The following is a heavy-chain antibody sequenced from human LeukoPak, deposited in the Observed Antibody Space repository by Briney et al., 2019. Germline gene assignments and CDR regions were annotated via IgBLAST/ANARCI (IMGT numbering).Heavy chain of an antibody. Sequence: GGSLRLSCAASGFTFSSYSMNWVRQAPGKGLEWVSAISGSGGSTYYADSVKGRFTISRDNSKNTLYLQMNSLRAEDTAVYYCAKGGMITFGGVIVRTYAFDIWGQGTMVTVSS. V-gene: IGHV3-23*01. CDR1: GFTFSSYS. CDR2: ISGSGGST. D-gene: IGHD3-16*02. J-gene: IGHJ3*02. CDR3: AKGGMITFGGVIVRTYAFDI.